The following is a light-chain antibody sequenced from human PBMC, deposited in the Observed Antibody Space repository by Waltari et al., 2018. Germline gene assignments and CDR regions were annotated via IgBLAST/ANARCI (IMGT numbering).Light chain of an antibody. V-gene: IGKV3-15*01. J-gene: IGKJ4*01. CDR3: QQYNKWPPLT. CDR2: GAS. CDR1: QNIHDN. Sequence: EVLMTQSPATLSVSPGERVTLSCRASQNIHDNLAWYQQKPGQSPRLLIYGASTRATDFPARFRGSGSGTEFTLTINNLQSEDLGIYYCQQYNKWPPLTFGGGTKVEIK.